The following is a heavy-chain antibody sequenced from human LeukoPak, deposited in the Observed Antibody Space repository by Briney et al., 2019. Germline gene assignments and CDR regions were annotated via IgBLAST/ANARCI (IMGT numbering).Heavy chain of an antibody. CDR1: GFTFSSYS. CDR3: ARALLWKVGATTL. V-gene: IGHV3-21*01. Sequence: PGGSLRLSCAASGFTFSSYSMNWVRQAPGKGLEWVSSISSSSSYICYADSVKGRFTISRDNAKNSLYLQMNSLRAEDTAVYYCARALLWKVGATTLWGQGTLVTVSS. D-gene: IGHD1-26*01. CDR2: ISSSSSYI. J-gene: IGHJ4*02.